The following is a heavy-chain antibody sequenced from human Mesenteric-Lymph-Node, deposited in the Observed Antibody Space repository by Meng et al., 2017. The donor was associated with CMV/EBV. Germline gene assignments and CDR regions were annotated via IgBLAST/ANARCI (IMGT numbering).Heavy chain of an antibody. CDR2: ISSSGSTI. V-gene: IGHV3-48*03. Sequence: GESLKISCAASGFTFSSYEMNWVRQAPGKGLEWVSYISSSGSTIYYADSVKGRFTISRDNAKNSLYLQMNSLRAEDTAIYYCVREGAPMVRGVDYFDYWGQGTLVTVSS. J-gene: IGHJ4*02. CDR3: VREGAPMVRGVDYFDY. D-gene: IGHD3-10*01. CDR1: GFTFSSYE.